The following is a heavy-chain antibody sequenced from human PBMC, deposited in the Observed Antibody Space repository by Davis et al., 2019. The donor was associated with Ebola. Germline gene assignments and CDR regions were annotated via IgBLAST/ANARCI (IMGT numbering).Heavy chain of an antibody. CDR3: ARGDKMAARPGYFDY. D-gene: IGHD6-6*01. CDR1: GGSFSGYY. J-gene: IGHJ4*02. V-gene: IGHV4-34*01. CDR2: INHSGST. Sequence: PSETLSLTCAVYGGSFSGYYWSWIRQPPGKGLEWIGEINHSGSTNYNPSLKSRVTISVDTSKNQFSLKLSSVTAADTAVYYCARGDKMAARPGYFDYWGQGTLVTVSS.